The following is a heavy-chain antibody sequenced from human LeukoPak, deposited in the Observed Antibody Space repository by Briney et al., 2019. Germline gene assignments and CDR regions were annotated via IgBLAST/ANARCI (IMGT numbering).Heavy chain of an antibody. CDR1: GYTLTSYD. V-gene: IGHV1-8*01. CDR2: MNPNSGNT. CDR3: ARNYMVRGVILTPGGY. Sequence: ASVKVSCKASGYTLTSYDINWVRQATGQGLEWMGWMNPNSGNTGYAQKFQGRVTMTRNTSISTAYMELSSLRSEDTAVYYCARNYMVRGVILTPGGYWGQGTLVTVSS. J-gene: IGHJ4*02. D-gene: IGHD3-10*01.